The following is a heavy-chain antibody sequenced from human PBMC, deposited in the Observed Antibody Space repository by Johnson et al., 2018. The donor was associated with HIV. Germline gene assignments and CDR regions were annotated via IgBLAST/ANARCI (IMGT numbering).Heavy chain of an antibody. D-gene: IGHD6-13*01. CDR1: GFSFSDYN. V-gene: IGHV3-33*06. CDR2: TWFDGRNK. CDR3: AKVAVATAAGGVALDI. Sequence: QMQLVESGGGVVQPGRSLRLSCAASGFSFSDYNMHWVRQAPGKGLEWVAVTWFDGRNKYYSDSVKGRFTISRDNSKNTLYLQINSLRAEDTGVYYCAKVAVATAAGGVALDIWGQGTMVTVSS. J-gene: IGHJ3*02.